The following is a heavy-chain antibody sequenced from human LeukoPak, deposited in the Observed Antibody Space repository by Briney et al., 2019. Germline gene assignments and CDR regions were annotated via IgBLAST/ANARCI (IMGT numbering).Heavy chain of an antibody. CDR2: INPNSGGT. Sequence: ASVKVSCKASGYTFTGYYRHWVRQAPGQGLEWLGWINPNSGGTNYAQKFQGRVTMTRDTSISTAYMELSRLRAEDTAVYSCAKEIWPTVTTPGRTYFDYWGQGALVTVSS. CDR3: AKEIWPTVTTPGRTYFDY. V-gene: IGHV1-2*02. CDR1: GYTFTGYY. J-gene: IGHJ4*02. D-gene: IGHD4-17*01.